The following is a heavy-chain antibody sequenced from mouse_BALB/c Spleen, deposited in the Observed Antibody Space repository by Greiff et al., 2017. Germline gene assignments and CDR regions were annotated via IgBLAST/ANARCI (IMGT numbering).Heavy chain of an antibody. J-gene: IGHJ3*01. CDR3: ARRDDGYLDWFAY. Sequence: QVQLQQSGAELMKPGASVKISCKATGYTFSSYWIEWVKQRPGHGLEWIGEILPGSGSTNYNEKFKGKATFTADTSSNTAYMQLSSLTSEDSAVYYCARRDDGYLDWFAYWGQGTLVTVSA. D-gene: IGHD2-3*01. CDR2: ILPGSGST. V-gene: IGHV1-9*01. CDR1: GYTFSSYW.